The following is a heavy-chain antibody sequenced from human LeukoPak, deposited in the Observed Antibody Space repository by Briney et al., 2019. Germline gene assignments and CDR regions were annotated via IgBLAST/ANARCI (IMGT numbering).Heavy chain of an antibody. V-gene: IGHV1-69*13. D-gene: IGHD3-9*01. CDR2: IIPIFGTA. CDR3: ARSRGNYDILTGSMDYYYYSMDV. J-gene: IGHJ6*04. CDR1: GGTFSSYA. Sequence: SVKVSCKASGGTFSSYAISWVRQAPGQGLEWMGGIIPIFGTANYAQKFQGRVTITADESTSTAYMELSSLRSEDTAVYYCARSRGNYDILTGSMDYYYYSMDVWGKGTTVTVSS.